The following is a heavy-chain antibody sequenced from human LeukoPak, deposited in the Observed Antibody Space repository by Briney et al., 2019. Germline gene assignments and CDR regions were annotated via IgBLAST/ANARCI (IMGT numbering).Heavy chain of an antibody. CDR3: ARGLLLWFGDPTNWFDP. D-gene: IGHD3-10*01. CDR1: GVSFSGYY. CDR2: INHSGST. Sequence: SETLSLTCAAYGVSFSGYYWSWIRQPPGKGLEWIGEINHSGSTKYNPSPKSRVTISVDTSKNQFYLKLSSVTAADTAVYYCARGLLLWFGDPTNWFDPWGQGTLVTVSS. V-gene: IGHV4-34*01. J-gene: IGHJ5*02.